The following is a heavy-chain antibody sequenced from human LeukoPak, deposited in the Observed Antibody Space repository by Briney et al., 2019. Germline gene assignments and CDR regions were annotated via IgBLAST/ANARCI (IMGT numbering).Heavy chain of an antibody. V-gene: IGHV3-23*01. J-gene: IGHJ4*02. CDR2: ISGSGGST. CDR1: GFTFSSYA. CDR3: AKDNAGDFWSGYYTGFNY. Sequence: GGSLRLSCAASGFTFSSYAMSWVRQAPGKGLEWVSAISGSGGSTYYADSVKGRFTISRDNSKNTLHLQMNSLRAEDTAVYYCAKDNAGDFWSGYYTGFNYWGQGTLVTVSS. D-gene: IGHD3-3*01.